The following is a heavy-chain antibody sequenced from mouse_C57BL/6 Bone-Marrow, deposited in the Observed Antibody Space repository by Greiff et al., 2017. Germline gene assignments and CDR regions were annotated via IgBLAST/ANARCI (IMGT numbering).Heavy chain of an antibody. Sequence: DVKLVESGGGLVKPGGSLKLSCAASGFTFSDYGMHWVRQAPEKGLEWVAYISSGSSTIYYADTVKGRFTISRDNAKNTLFLQMTSLRAEETAMYYCARDSYGSSYDWYFDVWGTGTTVTVSS. J-gene: IGHJ1*03. D-gene: IGHD1-1*01. CDR2: ISSGSSTI. CDR1: GFTFSDYG. CDR3: ARDSYGSSYDWYFDV. V-gene: IGHV5-17*01.